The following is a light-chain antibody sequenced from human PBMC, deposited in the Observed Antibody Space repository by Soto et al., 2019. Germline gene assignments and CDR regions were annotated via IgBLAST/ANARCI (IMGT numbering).Light chain of an antibody. Sequence: QSVLTQPASVSGSPGQSITISCTGTSSDVGGHNYVSWYQQHPGKVPKLIIFEVNNRPSGVSNRFSGSKSGNTASLTISGLQAEDEADYYCSSYTSRGVFGGGTQLTVL. V-gene: IGLV2-14*01. J-gene: IGLJ2*01. CDR1: SSDVGGHNY. CDR2: EVN. CDR3: SSYTSRGV.